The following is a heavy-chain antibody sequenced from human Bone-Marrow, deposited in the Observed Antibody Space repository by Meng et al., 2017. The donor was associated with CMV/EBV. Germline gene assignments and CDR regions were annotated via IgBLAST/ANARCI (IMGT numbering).Heavy chain of an antibody. Sequence: LRLSCIVSGGAITSGDYYWTWVRQPPGKGLEWIGHMIYSGSPYYNPSLKSRLFMSVDTSKNQFSLKLTSVTAADTAMYYCARGRDDYYDSRGYSDWGQGTLVTSSS. D-gene: IGHD3-22*01. V-gene: IGHV4-30-4*08. J-gene: IGHJ4*02. CDR3: ARGRDDYYDSRGYSD. CDR1: GGAITSGDYY. CDR2: MIYSGSP.